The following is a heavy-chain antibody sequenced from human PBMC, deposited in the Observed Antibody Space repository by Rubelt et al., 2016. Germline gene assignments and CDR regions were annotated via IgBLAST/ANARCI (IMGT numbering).Heavy chain of an antibody. CDR3: ASDDIVVVPAATHY. J-gene: IGHJ4*02. CDR2: IYYSGST. CDR1: SDSFSSYY. V-gene: IGHV4-59*12. Sequence: QVQLQESGPGLVKPSETLSLTCTVSSDSFSSYYWSWIRQPPGKGLEWIGSIYYSGSTYYNPSLKSRVTISVYTSKNQFSLKLSSVTAADTAVYYCASDDIVVVPAATHYWGQGTLVTVSS. D-gene: IGHD2-2*01.